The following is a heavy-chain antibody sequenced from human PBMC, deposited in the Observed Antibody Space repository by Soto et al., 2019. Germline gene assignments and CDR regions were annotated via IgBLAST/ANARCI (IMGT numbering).Heavy chain of an antibody. D-gene: IGHD4-17*01. V-gene: IGHV4-34*01. CDR2: INPSGST. CDR3: ARGRDGGAAN. Sequence: QVHLQQWGAGLLKPSETLSLTCAVYGGSLSGYYWSWIRQPPGKGLEWIGEINPSGSTNYTPSLKSRVTMSGDTPKNQFSLKLISVNAADTAVYYCARGRDGGAANWGQGTLVTVSS. J-gene: IGHJ4*02. CDR1: GGSLSGYY.